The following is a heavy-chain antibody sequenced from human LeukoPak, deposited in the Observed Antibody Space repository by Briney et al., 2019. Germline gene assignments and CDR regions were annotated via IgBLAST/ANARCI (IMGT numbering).Heavy chain of an antibody. Sequence: SETLPLTCNVSGDSISSSNYYWAWIRQPPGKGLEWIGNIYSSGTTHFSPSLRSRLTVSADNSKNQLFLKMISVTAADTAVYYCARHNMDLSHFDFWGQGTLVTVSS. CDR1: GDSISSSNYY. J-gene: IGHJ4*02. CDR3: ARHNMDLSHFDF. V-gene: IGHV4-39*01. CDR2: IYSSGTT. D-gene: IGHD3/OR15-3a*01.